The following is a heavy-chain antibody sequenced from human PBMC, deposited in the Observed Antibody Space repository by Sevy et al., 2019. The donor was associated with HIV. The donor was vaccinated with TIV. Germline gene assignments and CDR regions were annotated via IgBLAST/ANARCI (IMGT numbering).Heavy chain of an antibody. D-gene: IGHD6-6*01. CDR3: AKDLTGRYTSSSGDFDY. J-gene: IGHJ4*02. V-gene: IGHV3-30*02. CDR2: IRFYASTK. Sequence: GGSLRLSCAASGFTFSNYGMHWVRQAPGKGLEWVALIRFYASTKYYKDSVKGRFTVSRDNAKNILYLKMNSLRPADTAVYYCAKDLTGRYTSSSGDFDYWGQGTLVTVSS. CDR1: GFTFSNYG.